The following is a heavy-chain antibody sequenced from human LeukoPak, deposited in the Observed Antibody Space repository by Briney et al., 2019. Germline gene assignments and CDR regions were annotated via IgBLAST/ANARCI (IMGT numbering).Heavy chain of an antibody. V-gene: IGHV4-30-4*01. CDR2: IYSSGGT. J-gene: IGHJ5*02. D-gene: IGHD3-22*01. CDR1: GVSISSGDYY. CDR3: ARPYYYDSRIDP. Sequence: SETLSLTCTVSGVSISSGDYYWSWIRQPPGKSLEWIGYIYSSGGTYYNPSLKSRATVSLDTSKNQLSLKLSSVTAADTAVYYCARPYYYDSRIDPWGQGTLVTVSS.